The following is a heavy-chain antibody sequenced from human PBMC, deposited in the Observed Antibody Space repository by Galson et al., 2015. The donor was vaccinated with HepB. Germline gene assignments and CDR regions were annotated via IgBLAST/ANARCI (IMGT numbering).Heavy chain of an antibody. CDR1: GYSLTSNY. CDR3: ARDVDVRLTMVRGVNISPLYDYSMDV. V-gene: IGHV1-46*01. CDR2: LNPSDGST. J-gene: IGHJ6*02. D-gene: IGHD3-10*01. Sequence: SVKVSCKASGYSLTSNYIHWVRQAPGQGLEWLGTLNPSDGSTVYAQKFQGRVTVTSDTSTSTVHMELSSLRSEDTAVYYCARDVDVRLTMVRGVNISPLYDYSMDVWGQGTTVTVSS.